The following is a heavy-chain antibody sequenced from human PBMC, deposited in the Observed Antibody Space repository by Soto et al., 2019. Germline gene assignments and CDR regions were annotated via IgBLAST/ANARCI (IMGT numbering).Heavy chain of an antibody. Sequence: GAAVKVSCKASGGTFSSYAISWVRQAPGQGXEWMGGIIPIFGTANYAQKFQGRVTITADKSTSTAYMELSSLRSEDTAVYYCASAIYDFWSGYHSSPYYYYGMDVWGQGSTVTVSS. CDR2: IIPIFGTA. V-gene: IGHV1-69*06. D-gene: IGHD3-3*01. CDR3: ASAIYDFWSGYHSSPYYYYGMDV. CDR1: GGTFSSYA. J-gene: IGHJ6*02.